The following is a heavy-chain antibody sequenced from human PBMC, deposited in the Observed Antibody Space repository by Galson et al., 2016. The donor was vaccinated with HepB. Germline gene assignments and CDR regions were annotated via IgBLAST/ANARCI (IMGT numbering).Heavy chain of an antibody. J-gene: IGHJ5*02. CDR1: GASVSSGSYH. Sequence: TLSLTCTVSGASVSSGSYHWTWIRQHPGKGLEWIGYIFYRGDNYYNPSLRSRVSISMDKSKNRFPLQLKFVTAADAAVYYCAGTTGDCGGDCSWFDPWGQGTLATVSS. CDR2: IFYRGDN. CDR3: AGTTGDCGGDCSWFDP. V-gene: IGHV4-31*03. D-gene: IGHD2-21*02.